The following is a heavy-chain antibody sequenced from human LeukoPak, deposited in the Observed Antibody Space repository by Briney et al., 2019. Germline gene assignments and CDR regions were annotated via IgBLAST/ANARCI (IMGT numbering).Heavy chain of an antibody. J-gene: IGHJ4*02. D-gene: IGHD3-3*01. CDR1: GGSISSGDYY. CDR2: INHSGST. CDR3: ARRRYDFWSGYSDRNFDY. V-gene: IGHV4-39*07. Sequence: SETLSLTCTVSGGSISSGDYYWSWIRQPPGKGLEWIGEINHSGSTNYNPSLKSRVTISVDTSKNQFSLKLSSVTAADTAVYYCARRRYDFWSGYSDRNFDYWGQGTLVTVSS.